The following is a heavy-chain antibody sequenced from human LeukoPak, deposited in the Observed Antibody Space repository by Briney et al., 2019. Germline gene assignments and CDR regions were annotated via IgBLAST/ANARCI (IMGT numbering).Heavy chain of an antibody. Sequence: GGSLRLSCAASGFTFRSYTMNWVRQAPGKGLEWVSFISSSSSGIYYADSVKGRFTIFRDNAKNSLYLQMNSLRVEDTAVYYCAREPGSGGYGIDYWGQGTLVTVSS. D-gene: IGHD5-12*01. J-gene: IGHJ4*02. CDR3: AREPGSGGYGIDY. CDR2: ISSSSSGI. V-gene: IGHV3-21*01. CDR1: GFTFRSYT.